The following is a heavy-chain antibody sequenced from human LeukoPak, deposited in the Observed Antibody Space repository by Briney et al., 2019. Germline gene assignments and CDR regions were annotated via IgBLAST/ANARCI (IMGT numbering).Heavy chain of an antibody. Sequence: PGRSLRLSCAASGFTFSSYGMHWVRQAPGKGLEWVAVISYDGSNKYYADSVKGRFTISRDNSKNTLYLQMNSLRAEDTAVYYCAKDATMVRGVIYYYYYYMDVWGEGTTVTVSS. CDR3: AKDATMVRGVIYYYYYYMDV. CDR1: GFTFSSYG. D-gene: IGHD3-10*01. J-gene: IGHJ6*03. V-gene: IGHV3-30*18. CDR2: ISYDGSNK.